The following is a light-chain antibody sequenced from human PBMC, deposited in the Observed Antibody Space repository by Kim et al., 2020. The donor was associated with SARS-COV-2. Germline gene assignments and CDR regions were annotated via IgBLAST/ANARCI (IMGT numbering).Light chain of an antibody. CDR3: QAWDSNTYV. Sequence: SVSPGQTANITCSGDKLGDKYVCWYQQKPGQSPVLVTYQDTKRPSGIPERFSGSNSGTTATLTISGTQAMDEADYYCQAWDSNTYVIGSGTKVTVL. CDR1: KLGDKY. V-gene: IGLV3-1*01. CDR2: QDT. J-gene: IGLJ1*01.